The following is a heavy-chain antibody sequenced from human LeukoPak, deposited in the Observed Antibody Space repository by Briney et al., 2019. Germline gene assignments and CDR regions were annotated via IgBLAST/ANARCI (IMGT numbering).Heavy chain of an antibody. J-gene: IGHJ4*02. Sequence: GGSLRLSCAASGFTFSDYSMHWVRQAPGKGLNWVAFIRYDGNNKYYADSVKGRFTISRDNSKNTLYLQMNSLRAEDTAVYYCAKADGGYDSSFDYWGQGTLVTVSS. CDR2: IRYDGNNK. V-gene: IGHV3-30*02. CDR3: AKADGGYDSSFDY. CDR1: GFTFSDYS. D-gene: IGHD5-12*01.